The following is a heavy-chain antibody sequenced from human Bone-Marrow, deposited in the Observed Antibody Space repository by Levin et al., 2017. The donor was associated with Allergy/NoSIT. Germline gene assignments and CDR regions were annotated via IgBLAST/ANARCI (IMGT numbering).Heavy chain of an antibody. V-gene: IGHV3-21*06. Sequence: GGSLRLSCVASGFRVNGFAMAWVRQAPGKGLEWVSSISPSGTYIYYADALQGRFTISRDNSKNSVFLQMDGLSAEDTAVYFCARRKKSDAFDSFAMDLWGRGTAVTVSS. D-gene: IGHD3-10*01. CDR1: GFRVNGFA. CDR2: ISPSGTYI. J-gene: IGHJ6*02. CDR3: ARRKKSDAFDSFAMDL.